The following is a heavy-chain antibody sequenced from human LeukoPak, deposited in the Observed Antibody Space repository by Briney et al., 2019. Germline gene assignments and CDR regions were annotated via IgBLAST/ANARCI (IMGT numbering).Heavy chain of an antibody. Sequence: SETLSLTCAVYGGSISSYYWSWIRQPPGKGLEWIGYIYYSGSTNYNPSLKSRVTISVDTSKNQFSLKLSSVTAADTAVYYCAYGMDVWGQGTTVTVSS. V-gene: IGHV4-59*08. CDR2: IYYSGST. CDR1: GGSISSYY. J-gene: IGHJ6*02. CDR3: AYGMDV.